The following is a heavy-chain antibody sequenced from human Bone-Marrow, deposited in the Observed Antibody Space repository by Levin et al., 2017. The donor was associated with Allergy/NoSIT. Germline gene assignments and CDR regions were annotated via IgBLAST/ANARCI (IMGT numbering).Heavy chain of an antibody. J-gene: IGHJ4*02. CDR3: AKDLLVVVSALLDY. CDR2: ISFDGSTK. V-gene: IGHV3-30*18. CDR1: GFTFNHYG. D-gene: IGHD2-21*02. Sequence: LSLTCAASGFTFNHYGMHWVRQTPGKGLEWVAVISFDGSTKYYADSVKGRFTISRDNSKNTVYLQMNSLRPEDTAVYYCAKDLLVVVSALLDYWGQGTLVTVSS.